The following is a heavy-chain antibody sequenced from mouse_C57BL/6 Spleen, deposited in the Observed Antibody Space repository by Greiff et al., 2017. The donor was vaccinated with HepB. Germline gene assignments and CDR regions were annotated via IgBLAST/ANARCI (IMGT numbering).Heavy chain of an antibody. CDR2: IYPGDGDT. Sequence: QVQLKESGAELVKPGASVKISCKASGYAFSSYWMNWVKQRPGKGLEWIGQIYPGDGDTNYNGKFKGKATLTADKSSSTAYMQLSSLTSEDSAVYFCARGYDYDRGYFDVWGTGTTVTVSS. CDR1: GYAFSSYW. CDR3: ARGYDYDRGYFDV. D-gene: IGHD2-4*01. J-gene: IGHJ1*03. V-gene: IGHV1-80*01.